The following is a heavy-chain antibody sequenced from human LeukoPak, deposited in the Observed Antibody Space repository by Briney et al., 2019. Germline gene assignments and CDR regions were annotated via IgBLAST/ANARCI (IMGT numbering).Heavy chain of an antibody. Sequence: SETLSLTCAVSGYSISSGYYWGWIRQPPGKGLEWIGSIYHSGSTYYNPSLKSRVTISVDTSKNQFSLKLSSVTAADTAVYYCARSNYGDPDYWGPGTLVTVSS. D-gene: IGHD4/OR15-4a*01. V-gene: IGHV4-38-2*01. CDR1: GYSISSGYY. CDR3: ARSNYGDPDY. J-gene: IGHJ4*02. CDR2: IYHSGST.